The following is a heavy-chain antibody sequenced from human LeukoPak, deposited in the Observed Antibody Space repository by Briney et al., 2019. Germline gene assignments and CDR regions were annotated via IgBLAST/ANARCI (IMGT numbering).Heavy chain of an antibody. V-gene: IGHV4-39*07. Sequence: SSETLSLTCTVSGASISSSPHYWGCLRQAPGKGLECIGTLYYSGTTFYKPSLKSRLTMSVDTSKNQFSLMLTSVTAADTAVYYCARGISSGWYDYYFDYWGQGTLVTVSS. D-gene: IGHD6-19*01. CDR2: LYYSGTT. CDR1: GASISSSPHY. CDR3: ARGISSGWYDYYFDY. J-gene: IGHJ4*02.